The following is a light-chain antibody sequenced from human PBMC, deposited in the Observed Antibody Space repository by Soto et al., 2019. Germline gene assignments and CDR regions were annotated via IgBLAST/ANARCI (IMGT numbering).Light chain of an antibody. CDR1: QSVSSN. Sequence: EIVMTQSPATLSVSPGERATLSCRASQSVSSNLAWYQQKPGQAPRLLIYGASTRATGIPARFSGSGSGTEFTLTISNLQSEDFAVYYCQQYNNWPPLTFGPGTKVDIK. J-gene: IGKJ3*01. CDR3: QQYNNWPPLT. CDR2: GAS. V-gene: IGKV3-15*01.